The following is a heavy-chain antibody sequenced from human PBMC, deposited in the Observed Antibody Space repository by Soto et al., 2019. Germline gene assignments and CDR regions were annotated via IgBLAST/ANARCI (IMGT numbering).Heavy chain of an antibody. CDR3: ARDDNVGQTTGTHSFDY. D-gene: IGHD1-1*01. J-gene: IGHJ4*02. Sequence: SVNVSCKASGGTFSSYAISWVRQAPGQGLEWMGGIIPIFGTANYAQKFQGRVTITADESTSTAYMELSSLRSEDTAVYYCARDDNVGQTTGTHSFDYWGQGTLVTVSS. V-gene: IGHV1-69*13. CDR1: GGTFSSYA. CDR2: IIPIFGTA.